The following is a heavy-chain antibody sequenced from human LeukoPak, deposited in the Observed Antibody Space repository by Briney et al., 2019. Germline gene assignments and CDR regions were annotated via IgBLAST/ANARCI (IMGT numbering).Heavy chain of an antibody. D-gene: IGHD3-10*01. CDR1: GGSISSSSYY. V-gene: IGHV4-39*02. J-gene: IGHJ3*02. CDR2: IYYSGST. Sequence: SETLSLTCTVSGGSISSSSYYWGWIRQSPGKGLEWIGSIYYSGSTYYNPSLKSRVTISIDTSKNQFSLKLSSVTATDTAVYYCARDRWGSGSYLAFDIWGQGTMVTVSS. CDR3: ARDRWGSGSYLAFDI.